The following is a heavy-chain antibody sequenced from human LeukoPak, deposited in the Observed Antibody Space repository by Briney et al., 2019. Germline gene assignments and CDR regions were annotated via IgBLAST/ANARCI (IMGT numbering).Heavy chain of an antibody. CDR3: AKDPRGTIVVVPAAINY. D-gene: IGHD2-2*02. CDR1: GFTFSSYA. CDR2: ISGSGGST. J-gene: IGHJ4*02. V-gene: IGHV3-23*01. Sequence: GGSLSLSCAASGFTFSSYAMSWVRQAPGKGLEWVSAISGSGGSTYYADSVKGRFTISRDNSKNTLYLQMNSLRAEDTAVYYCAKDPRGTIVVVPAAINYWGQGTLVTVSS.